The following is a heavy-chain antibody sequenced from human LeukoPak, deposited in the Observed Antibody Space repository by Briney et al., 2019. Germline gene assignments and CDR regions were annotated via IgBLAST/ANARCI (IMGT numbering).Heavy chain of an antibody. D-gene: IGHD5-12*01. CDR3: ARGQGYSGYDSQEYFDY. CDR2: IYNSGST. CDR1: GGSISSYY. V-gene: IGHV4-59*12. Sequence: SETLSLTCTVSGGSISSYYWSWIRQPPGKGLEWIGYIYNSGSTNHNPSLRSRVTISVDTSKNQFSLKLSSVTAADTAVYYCARGQGYSGYDSQEYFDYWGQGTLVTVSS. J-gene: IGHJ4*02.